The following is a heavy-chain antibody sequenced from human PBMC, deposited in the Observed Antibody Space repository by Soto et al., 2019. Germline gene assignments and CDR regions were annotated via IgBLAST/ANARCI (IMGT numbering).Heavy chain of an antibody. Sequence: ASVKVSCKASGYTFTSYAMHWVRQAPGQRLEWMGWINADNGNTKYSQKFQGRVTMTRDTSASTAYMELRSLRSDDTAVYYCARDPTEGAAAWFDPWGQGTLVTVSS. CDR2: INADNGNT. CDR3: ARDPTEGAAAWFDP. V-gene: IGHV1-3*01. J-gene: IGHJ5*02. D-gene: IGHD6-13*01. CDR1: GYTFTSYA.